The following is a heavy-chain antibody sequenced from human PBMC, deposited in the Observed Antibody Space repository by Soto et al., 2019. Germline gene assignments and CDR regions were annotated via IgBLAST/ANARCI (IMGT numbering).Heavy chain of an antibody. V-gene: IGHV4-34*01. CDR3: ASAIDTPTKKINLYPPRARVFDI. Sequence: QVQLQQWGAGLLKPSETLSLTYAVYGGSFSGYYWSWIRQPPGMGLEWIGDIKHSGSTNYNPSLKSPVTISLDTSKSQLPLKLSSGPAADLAVYDCASAIDTPTKKINLYPPRARVFDIWGQGTMVTVSS. D-gene: IGHD2-8*01. CDR2: IKHSGST. J-gene: IGHJ3*02. CDR1: GGSFSGYY.